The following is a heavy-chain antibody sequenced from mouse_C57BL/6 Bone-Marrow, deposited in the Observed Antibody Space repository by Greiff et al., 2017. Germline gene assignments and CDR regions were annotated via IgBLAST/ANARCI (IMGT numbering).Heavy chain of an antibody. V-gene: IGHV1-69*01. CDR1: GYTFTSYW. CDR3: ARCGYYAMDY. Sequence: QVQLQQPGAELVMPGASVKLSCKASGYTFTSYWMHWVKQRPGQGLEWIGEIDPSDSYTNYNQKFKGKSTLTVDKSSSTAYMQLSSLTSEDSAVYYCARCGYYAMDYWGQGTSVTGSS. J-gene: IGHJ4*01. CDR2: IDPSDSYT.